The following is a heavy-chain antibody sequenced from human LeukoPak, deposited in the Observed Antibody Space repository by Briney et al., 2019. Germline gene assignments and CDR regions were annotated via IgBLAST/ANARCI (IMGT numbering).Heavy chain of an antibody. Sequence: GGSLRLSCAASGFTLSSYSMNWVRQAPGKGLEWVSSISSSSRYIYYADSVKGRFTISRDNAKNSLYLQMNSLRAEDTAVYYCARDCPSITMVRGVITPYDYYYYMDVWGKGTTVTISS. J-gene: IGHJ6*03. CDR1: GFTLSSYS. CDR3: ARDCPSITMVRGVITPYDYYYYMDV. D-gene: IGHD3-10*01. CDR2: ISSSSRYI. V-gene: IGHV3-21*01.